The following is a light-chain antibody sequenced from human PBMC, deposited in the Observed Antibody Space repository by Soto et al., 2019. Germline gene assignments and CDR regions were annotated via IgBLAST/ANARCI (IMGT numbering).Light chain of an antibody. CDR2: DAS. V-gene: IGKV3-11*01. CDR1: QSVSDY. J-gene: IGKJ5*01. Sequence: IVLTQSPATLSLSPGERATLSCRASQSVSDYLAWYQQKPGQAPRLLIYDASNRATGIPARFSGSGSGTDFTLTISGLEPEDFAIYYCQQRTNWPPITFGQGTRLE. CDR3: QQRTNWPPIT.